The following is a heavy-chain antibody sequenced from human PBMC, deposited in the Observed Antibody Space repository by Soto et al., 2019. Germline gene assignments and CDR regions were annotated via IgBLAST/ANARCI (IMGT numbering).Heavy chain of an antibody. V-gene: IGHV5-51*01. CDR2: MYPGDSDT. CDR1: GYDFNTNW. J-gene: IGHJ4*02. Sequence: PGESLKISFRGSGYDFNTNWFGWVRQLPGRGLEWVGIMYPGDSDTRYNPSLQGHVTLSVDVTVSTAFLQWRSLGTSDTGMYFCARLPRDCNKTSCYYADHWGQGTQVTVSS. CDR3: ARLPRDCNKTSCYYADH. D-gene: IGHD3-3*01.